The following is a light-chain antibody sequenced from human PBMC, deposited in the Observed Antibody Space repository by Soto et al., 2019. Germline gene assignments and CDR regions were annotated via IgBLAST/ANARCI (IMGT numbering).Light chain of an antibody. CDR2: GAS. V-gene: IGKV3-15*01. CDR1: QSVSSN. Sequence: EIVMTQSPATLSVSTGERATLSCRASQSVSSNLAWYQQKPGQAPRLLSYGASTRATGIPARFSDGRSGTEFTLTISSLHAEDFSVYYCQKYNNWPPRGRTFGQGTKVEIK. J-gene: IGKJ1*01. CDR3: QKYNNWPPRGRT.